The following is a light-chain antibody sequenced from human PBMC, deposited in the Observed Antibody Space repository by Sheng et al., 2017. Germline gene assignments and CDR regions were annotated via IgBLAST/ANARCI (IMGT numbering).Light chain of an antibody. CDR1: SSDVGGYNY. CDR2: DVS. J-gene: IGLJ1*01. CDR3: SSYTSSSTL. Sequence: QSALTQPASVSGSPGQSITISCTGTSSDVGGYNYVSWYQQHPGKAPNLMIYDVSNRPSGVSNRFSGSKSGNTASLTISGLQAEDEADYYCSSYTSSSTLFGTGTKVHRP. V-gene: IGLV2-14*01.